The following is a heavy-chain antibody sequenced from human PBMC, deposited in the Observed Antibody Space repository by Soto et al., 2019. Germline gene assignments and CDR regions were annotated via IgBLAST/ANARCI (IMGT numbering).Heavy chain of an antibody. CDR1: GFTFSNYA. D-gene: IGHD3-9*01. J-gene: IGHJ6*02. Sequence: EGQLLESGEGLVQPGGSLKLSCAASGFTFSNYAMSWVRQAPGKGLEWVSGIGGSGSNTYYADSVKGRVTISRDNSKNTLFLQMNILRAEYTAEYYCARVVRYFDTPYGMDVWGQGTTVTVSS. CDR2: IGGSGSNT. V-gene: IGHV3-23*01. CDR3: ARVVRYFDTPYGMDV.